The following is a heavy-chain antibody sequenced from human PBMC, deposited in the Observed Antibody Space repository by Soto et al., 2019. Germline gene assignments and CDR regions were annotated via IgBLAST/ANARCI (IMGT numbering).Heavy chain of an antibody. V-gene: IGHV3-33*01. CDR3: ARDPYYYSNYARHYYYYYMDV. J-gene: IGHJ6*03. Sequence: GGSLRLSCAASGFTFSSYGMHWVRQAPGKGLEWVAVIWYDGSNKYYADSVKGRFTISRDNSKNTLYLQMNSLRAEDTAVYYCARDPYYYSNYARHYYYYYMDVWGKGTTVTVSS. D-gene: IGHD4-4*01. CDR1: GFTFSSYG. CDR2: IWYDGSNK.